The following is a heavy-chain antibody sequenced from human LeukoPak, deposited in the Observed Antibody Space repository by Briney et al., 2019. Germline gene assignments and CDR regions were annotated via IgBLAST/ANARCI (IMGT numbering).Heavy chain of an antibody. CDR3: ARDAAYDSSGYYPDY. Sequence: ASVKVSCKVSGYTLTELSMHWVRQAPGEGLEWMGWINPNSGGTNYAQKFQGWVTMTRDTSISTAYMELSRLRSDDTAVYYCARDAAYDSSGYYPDYWGQGTLVTVSS. CDR2: INPNSGGT. V-gene: IGHV1-2*04. J-gene: IGHJ4*02. CDR1: GYTLTELS. D-gene: IGHD3-22*01.